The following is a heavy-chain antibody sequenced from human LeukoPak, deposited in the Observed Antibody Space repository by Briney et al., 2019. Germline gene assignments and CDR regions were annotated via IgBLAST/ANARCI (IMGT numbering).Heavy chain of an antibody. V-gene: IGHV4-39*07. D-gene: IGHD2-15*01. Sequence: PSETLSLTCTVSGGSISTSGYYWGWIRQPPGKGLEWIGSIYCGSAYYNPSLKSRVTISVDTSKNHFSLKLSSVTAADTAVYYCARDCPAYCNGGSCYYYYYMDVWGKGTTVTVSS. CDR2: IYCGSA. CDR1: GGSISTSGYY. J-gene: IGHJ6*03. CDR3: ARDCPAYCNGGSCYYYYYMDV.